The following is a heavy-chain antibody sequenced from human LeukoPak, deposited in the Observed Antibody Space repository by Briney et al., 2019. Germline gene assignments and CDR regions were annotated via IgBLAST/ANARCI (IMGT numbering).Heavy chain of an antibody. CDR2: ITGSGVNT. J-gene: IGHJ4*02. CDR3: AKWRDYDVLTGYYVSDY. V-gene: IGHV3-23*01. D-gene: IGHD3-9*01. Sequence: PGGSLRLSCAASGFTFSNYAMSWVRQAPGKGLEWVSAITGSGVNTYYADSVKGRFTISRDNSKNTVFLQMNSLRAEDTAVYYCAKWRDYDVLTGYYVSDYWGQGTLVTVSS. CDR1: GFTFSNYA.